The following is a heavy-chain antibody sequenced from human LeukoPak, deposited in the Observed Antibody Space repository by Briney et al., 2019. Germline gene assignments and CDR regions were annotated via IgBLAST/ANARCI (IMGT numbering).Heavy chain of an antibody. D-gene: IGHD6-19*01. CDR3: ARVGSSGWYVHPTLDY. J-gene: IGHJ4*02. CDR1: GYTFSGNC. V-gene: IGHV1-2*02. CDR2: INPSNGGT. Sequence: GASVKVSCKASGYTFSGNCIHWVRQAPGRGLEWMSWINPSNGGTNYAQKFQGRVTMTRDTSISTAYMELTRLISDDTAVYYCARVGSSGWYVHPTLDYWGQGTLVTVSS.